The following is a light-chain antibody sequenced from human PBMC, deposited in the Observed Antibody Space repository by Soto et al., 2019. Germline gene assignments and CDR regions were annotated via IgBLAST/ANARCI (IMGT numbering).Light chain of an antibody. Sequence: EIVLPQSPGTLSLSPGERATLSCRASQSVSSSYLAWYQQKPGQAPRLLIYGASTRATGIPARFSGSGSGTEFTLTISSLQSEDFAVYYCQQYNNWPPYTLGQGTKVDIK. CDR1: QSVSSSY. CDR2: GAS. V-gene: IGKV3-15*01. CDR3: QQYNNWPPYT. J-gene: IGKJ2*01.